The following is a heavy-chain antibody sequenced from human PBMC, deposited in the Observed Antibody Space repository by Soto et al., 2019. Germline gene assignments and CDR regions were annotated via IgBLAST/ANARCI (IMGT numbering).Heavy chain of an antibody. CDR2: IYPVDSDT. CDR3: ARLGFNYDFLSGYYNVHHYYGIDV. Sequence: GESLKISCMGSGYKVSTWHNFTSYWIAWVSQMPGEGLEWMEIIYPVDSDTRYSPPFQGQVTISADKSINSVYLQWSSLKASDTATYYCARLGFNYDFLSGYYNVHHYYGIDVWGQGTTVTVSS. J-gene: IGHJ6*02. CDR1: GYKVSTWHNFTSYW. V-gene: IGHV5-51*01. D-gene: IGHD3-3*01.